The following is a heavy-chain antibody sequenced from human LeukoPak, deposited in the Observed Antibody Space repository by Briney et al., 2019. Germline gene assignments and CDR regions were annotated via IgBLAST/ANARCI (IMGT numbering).Heavy chain of an antibody. Sequence: GGSLRLSCAASGFTFSSYWMSWVRQAPGKGLEWVANINQDGSEKFYVDSVKGRFTISRDNAKNSLYLQMNSLRAEDTAVYYCAKGGSGSYYPGTIDYWGQGTLVTVSS. CDR3: AKGGSGSYYPGTIDY. D-gene: IGHD1-26*01. CDR2: INQDGSEK. V-gene: IGHV3-7*01. J-gene: IGHJ4*02. CDR1: GFTFSSYW.